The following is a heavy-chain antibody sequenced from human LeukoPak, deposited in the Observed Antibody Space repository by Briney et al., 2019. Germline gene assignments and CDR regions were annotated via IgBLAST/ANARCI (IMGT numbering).Heavy chain of an antibody. CDR2: ISWNSGSI. J-gene: IGHJ4*02. Sequence: PGGSLRLSCAASGFTFDDYAMHWVRQAPGKGLEWVSGISWNSGSIGYADSVKGRFTISRDNAKNSLYLQMNSLRAEDTALYYCARGLRRDGYKPFDYWGQGTLVTVSS. V-gene: IGHV3-9*01. CDR1: GFTFDDYA. D-gene: IGHD5-12*01. CDR3: ARGLRRDGYKPFDY.